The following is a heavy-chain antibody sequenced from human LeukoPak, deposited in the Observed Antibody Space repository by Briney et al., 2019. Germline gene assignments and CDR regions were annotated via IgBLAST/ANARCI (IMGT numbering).Heavy chain of an antibody. J-gene: IGHJ5*02. CDR2: INPNSGGT. CDR1: GYTFTGYY. V-gene: IGHV1-2*02. Sequence: GASVKVSCKASGYTFTGYYMHWVRQAPGQGLEWMGWINPNSGGTNYAQKFQGRVTMTRDTSLSTAYMELSSLRSADTAVYYCARDKRWQGVVPAAMPSAGFDPWGQGTLVTVSS. CDR3: ARDKRWQGVVPAAMPSAGFDP. D-gene: IGHD2-2*01.